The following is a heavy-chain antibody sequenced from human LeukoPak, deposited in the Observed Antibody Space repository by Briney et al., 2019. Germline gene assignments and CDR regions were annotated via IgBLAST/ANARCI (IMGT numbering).Heavy chain of an antibody. CDR2: TWRG. V-gene: IGHV4-61*08. D-gene: IGHD5-12*01. CDR3: ARGPYSGYTLRPLDY. CDR1: GGSLTNGDYY. Sequence: PSETLSLTCTASGGSLTNGDYYWGWVRQPPGTGLHWLATTWRGASLNSRVTISLDTSQNQFSLKLTSVIAADTAVYYCARGPYSGYTLRPLDYWGQGTLVTVSS. J-gene: IGHJ4*02.